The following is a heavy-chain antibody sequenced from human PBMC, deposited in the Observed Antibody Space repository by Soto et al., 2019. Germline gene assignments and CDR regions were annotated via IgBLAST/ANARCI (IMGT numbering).Heavy chain of an antibody. CDR3: ARAREFSGSGFDY. CDR1: GFTFRNSA. V-gene: IGHV3-23*04. D-gene: IGHD3-10*01. CDR2: VTGSGGST. J-gene: IGHJ4*02. Sequence: EVPLAESGGGLVQPGGSLRLSCAATGFTFRNSAMSWVRQAPGKGLEWVSLVTGSGGSTFHAASVKGRFIMSRDNAKDTMYLQMNSLRAEDTAVYYCARAREFSGSGFDYWGQGTLVTVSS.